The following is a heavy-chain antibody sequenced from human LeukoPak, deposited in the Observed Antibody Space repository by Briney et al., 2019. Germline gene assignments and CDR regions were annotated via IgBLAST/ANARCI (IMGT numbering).Heavy chain of an antibody. CDR3: ARVGNVATAGGHYFDY. CDR1: GGSISSYY. CDR2: IYYSGST. V-gene: IGHV4-59*01. D-gene: IGHD5-12*01. J-gene: IGHJ4*02. Sequence: SETLSLTCSVSGGSISSYYWSWIRQPPGKGLEWIGYIYYSGSTNYNPSLNSRVTISVDTSKNQFSLKLSSVTAADTAVYYCARVGNVATAGGHYFDYWGQGTLVTVSS.